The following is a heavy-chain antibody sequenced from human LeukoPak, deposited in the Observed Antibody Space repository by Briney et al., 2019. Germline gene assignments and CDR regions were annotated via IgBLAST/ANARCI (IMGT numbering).Heavy chain of an antibody. J-gene: IGHJ4*02. CDR1: GFTFDDYA. D-gene: IGHD6-13*01. CDR3: AKASAAAGAFDY. V-gene: IGHV3-9*01. CDR2: ISWNSGSI. Sequence: GGSLRPSCAASGFTFDDYAMHWVRQAPGKGLEWVSGISWNSGSIGYADSVKGRFTISRDNAKNSLYLQMNSLRAEDTALYYCAKASAAAGAFDYWGQGTLVTVSS.